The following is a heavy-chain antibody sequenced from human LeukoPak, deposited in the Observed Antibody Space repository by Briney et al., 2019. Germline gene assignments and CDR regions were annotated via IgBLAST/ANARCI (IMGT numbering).Heavy chain of an antibody. V-gene: IGHV3-33*01. CDR2: IWDDGTNK. D-gene: IGHD3-16*01. J-gene: IGHJ4*02. Sequence: GGSLRLSCAASGVTLSSYGMHWVRQAPGKGLEWVAVIWDDGTNKYYVDSVKGRFTISRDNSKNTLYLQMKSMTDEDTAVYYCSRDTTGGTLDYWGQGTLATDSS. CDR1: GVTLSSYG. CDR3: SRDTTGGTLDY.